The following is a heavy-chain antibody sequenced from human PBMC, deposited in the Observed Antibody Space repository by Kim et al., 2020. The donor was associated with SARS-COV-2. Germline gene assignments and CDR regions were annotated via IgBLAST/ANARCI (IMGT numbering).Heavy chain of an antibody. V-gene: IGHV1-8*01. J-gene: IGHJ3*02. CDR2: NT. Sequence: NTGYAQKFQGRVTMTRNTSISTAYMELSSLRSEDTAVYYCARGRASAFDIWGQGTMVTVSS. CDR3: ARGRASAFDI.